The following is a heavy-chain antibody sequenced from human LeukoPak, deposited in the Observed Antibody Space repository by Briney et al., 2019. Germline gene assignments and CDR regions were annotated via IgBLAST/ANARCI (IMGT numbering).Heavy chain of an antibody. Sequence: SETLSLSCTVSGVSISSNYLTWIRQPPGKGLEWIGYIYHNVSTRYNPSLKSRVTISIDTSKNQFSLKLSSVTAADTAVYYCARLLGGAYYYDSNGYSWFDPWGQGTLVTVSS. D-gene: IGHD3-22*01. V-gene: IGHV4-59*01. CDR3: ARLLGGAYYYDSNGYSWFDP. CDR1: GVSISSNY. CDR2: IYHNVST. J-gene: IGHJ5*02.